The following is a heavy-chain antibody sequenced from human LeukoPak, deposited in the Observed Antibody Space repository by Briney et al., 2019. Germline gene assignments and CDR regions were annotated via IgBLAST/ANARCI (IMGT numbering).Heavy chain of an antibody. CDR1: GFTFSSYG. CDR2: IWYDGSNK. V-gene: IGHV3-33*06. CDR3: AKDLNDVGYNFELTGC. Sequence: PGGSLRLSCAVSGFTFSSYGMQSVRQAPGKRLEWVAVIWYDGSNKYYADSVKGRFTISRDNSKNTLYLQMNSLRAEDTAVYYCAKDLNDVGYNFELTGCWGQGTLVTVSS. J-gene: IGHJ4*02. D-gene: IGHD5-24*01.